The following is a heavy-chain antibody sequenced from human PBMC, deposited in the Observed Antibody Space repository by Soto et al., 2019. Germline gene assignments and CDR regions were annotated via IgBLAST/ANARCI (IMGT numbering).Heavy chain of an antibody. V-gene: IGHV3-48*03. CDR2: ISSSGSTI. J-gene: IGHJ6*02. CDR3: ARDRSRVKLWLSNYYYYGMDV. Sequence: GGSLRLSCAASGFTFSSYEMNWVRQAPGKGLEWVSYISSSGSTIYYADSVKGRFTISRDNAKNSLYLQMNSLRAEDTAVYYCARDRSRVKLWLSNYYYYGMDVWGQGTTVTVSS. CDR1: GFTFSSYE. D-gene: IGHD5-18*01.